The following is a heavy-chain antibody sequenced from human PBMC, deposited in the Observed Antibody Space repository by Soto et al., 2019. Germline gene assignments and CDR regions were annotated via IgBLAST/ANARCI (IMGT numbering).Heavy chain of an antibody. CDR2: IHYSGST. D-gene: IGHD2-15*01. CDR3: ASEYCSGGSCYRDVFDI. J-gene: IGHJ3*02. V-gene: IGHV4-59*01. CDR1: GGSISSYY. Sequence: PSETLSLTCSVSGGSISSYYWSWIRQPPGKGLEWIGYIHYSGSTNYNPSLKSGVTISVDTSKNLFSLKLSFVTAADTAVYYCASEYCSGGSCYRDVFDIWGQGTMVTVSS.